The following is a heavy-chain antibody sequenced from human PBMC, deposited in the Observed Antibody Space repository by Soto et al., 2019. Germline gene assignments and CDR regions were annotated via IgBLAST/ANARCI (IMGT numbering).Heavy chain of an antibody. V-gene: IGHV3-7*01. CDR2: IKQDGSEK. CDR3: ARDGYDFWSGYDNWFDP. CDR1: GFTFSSYW. D-gene: IGHD3-3*01. Sequence: GGSLRLSCAASGFTFSSYWMSWVCQAPGKGLEWVANIKQDGSEKYYVDSVKGRFTISRDNAKNSLYLQMNSLRAEDTAVYYCARDGYDFWSGYDNWFDPWGQGTLVTVS. J-gene: IGHJ5*02.